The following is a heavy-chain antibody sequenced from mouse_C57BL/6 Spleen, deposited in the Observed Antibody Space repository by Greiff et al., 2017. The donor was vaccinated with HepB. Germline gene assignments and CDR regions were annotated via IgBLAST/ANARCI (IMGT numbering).Heavy chain of an antibody. D-gene: IGHD1-1*01. V-gene: IGHV1-22*01. CDR1: GYTFTDYN. Sequence: EVQLQQSGPELVKPGASVKMSCKASGYTFTDYNMHWVKQSHGKSLEWIGYINPNNGGTSYNQKFKGKATLTVNKSSSTAYMELRSLTSEDSAVYYCARDRLLLRYAMDYWGQGTSVTVSS. J-gene: IGHJ4*01. CDR2: INPNNGGT. CDR3: ARDRLLLRYAMDY.